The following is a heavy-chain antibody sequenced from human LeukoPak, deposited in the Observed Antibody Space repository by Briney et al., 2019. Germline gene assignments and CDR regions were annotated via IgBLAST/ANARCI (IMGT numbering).Heavy chain of an antibody. CDR2: INPNSGGT. D-gene: IGHD5-18*01. J-gene: IGHJ5*02. CDR1: GYTFTGYY. Sequence: ASVKVSCKASGYTFTGYYMHWVRQAPGQGLEWMVWINPNSGGTNYAQKFQGRVTMTRDTSISTAYMELSRLRSDDTAVYYCARDLVDTAMVKSDLGRPYWFDPWGQGTLVTVSS. V-gene: IGHV1-2*02. CDR3: ARDLVDTAMVKSDLGRPYWFDP.